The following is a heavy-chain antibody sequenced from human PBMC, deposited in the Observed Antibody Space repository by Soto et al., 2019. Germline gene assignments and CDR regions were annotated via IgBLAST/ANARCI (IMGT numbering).Heavy chain of an antibody. D-gene: IGHD3-10*01. J-gene: IGHJ6*02. Sequence: SETLSLTCTVSGGSISSYYVSWIRQSAGKGLEWIGRIDTSGTTNYNPCLKSRVTMSVDASKNHFSLNLSSVTAADTAVYYCARGPRGYVYYHGMDVWGQGTTVTVSS. CDR3: ARGPRGYVYYHGMDV. V-gene: IGHV4-4*07. CDR2: IDTSGTT. CDR1: GGSISSYY.